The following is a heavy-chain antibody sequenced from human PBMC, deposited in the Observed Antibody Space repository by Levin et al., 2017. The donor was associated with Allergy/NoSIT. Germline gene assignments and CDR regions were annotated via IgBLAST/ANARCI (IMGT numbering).Heavy chain of an antibody. CDR2: ISWSSHSL. CDR3: TKDMFRGDRLGSKFEVDGLDV. J-gene: IGHJ3*01. CDR1: GFIFEDYA. D-gene: IGHD3/OR15-3a*01. Sequence: SCEASGFIFEDYAMHWVRQVPGKGLEWVAGISWSSHSLGYADSVKVLFPLSLYNAKNSLYLQMYSLRFEDTALYYCTKDMFRGDRLGSKFEVDGLDVGGHGKEGTVFS. V-gene: IGHV3-9*01.